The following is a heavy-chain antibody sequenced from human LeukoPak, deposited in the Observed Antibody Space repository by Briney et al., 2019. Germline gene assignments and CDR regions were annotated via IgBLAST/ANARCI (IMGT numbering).Heavy chain of an antibody. D-gene: IGHD3-22*01. CDR3: ARVRSAYYDSPSDY. CDR2: ISYDGSNK. Sequence: PGRSLRLSCAASGFTFCSYAMHWVRQAPGKGLEWVAVISYDGSNKYYADSVKGRFTISRDNSKNTLYLQMNSLRAEDTAVYYCARVRSAYYDSPSDYWGQGTLVTVSS. CDR1: GFTFCSYA. J-gene: IGHJ4*02. V-gene: IGHV3-30*04.